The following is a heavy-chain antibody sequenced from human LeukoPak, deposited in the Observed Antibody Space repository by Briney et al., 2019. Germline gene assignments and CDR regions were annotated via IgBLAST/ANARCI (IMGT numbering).Heavy chain of an antibody. D-gene: IGHD3-16*01. V-gene: IGHV3-53*01. J-gene: IGHJ6*03. Sequence: GESLRLSCAASGFTINDNYMTWVRQAPGKGLDWVSFIYTDGTTVYADSVKGRFTLSRDDSKNILFLQINSLRAEDTAVYYCARATQLWESKHFYYYYYLDVWGKGTTVTVSS. CDR1: GFTINDNY. CDR3: ARATQLWESKHFYYYYYLDV. CDR2: IYTDGTT.